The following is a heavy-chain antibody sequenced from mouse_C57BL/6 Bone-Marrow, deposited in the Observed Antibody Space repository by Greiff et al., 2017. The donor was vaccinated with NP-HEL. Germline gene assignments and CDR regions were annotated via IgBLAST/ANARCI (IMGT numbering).Heavy chain of an antibody. CDR1: GYTFTSYG. CDR3: ARDYGSSYDYAMDY. Sequence: VHVKQSGAELVRPGSSVKMSCKTSGYTFTSYGINWVKPRPGQGLEWIGYIYIGNGYTEYNEKFKGKATLTSDTSSSTAYMQLSSLTSEDSAIYFCARDYGSSYDYAMDYWGQGTSVTVSS. J-gene: IGHJ4*01. V-gene: IGHV1-58*01. CDR2: IYIGNGYT. D-gene: IGHD1-1*01.